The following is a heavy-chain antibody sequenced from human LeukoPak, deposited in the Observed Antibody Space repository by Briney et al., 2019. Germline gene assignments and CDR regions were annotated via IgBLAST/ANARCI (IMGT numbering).Heavy chain of an antibody. J-gene: IGHJ3*02. Sequence: ASVKVSCKASGYTITSYGISWVRQAPGQGLEWMGWISAYNGNTNYAQKLQGRVTMTTDTSTSTAYMELRSLRSDDTAVYYCARGGGYCSSTSCYTDDAFDIWGQGTMVTVSS. CDR2: ISAYNGNT. CDR1: GYTITSYG. D-gene: IGHD2-2*02. CDR3: ARGGGYCSSTSCYTDDAFDI. V-gene: IGHV1-18*01.